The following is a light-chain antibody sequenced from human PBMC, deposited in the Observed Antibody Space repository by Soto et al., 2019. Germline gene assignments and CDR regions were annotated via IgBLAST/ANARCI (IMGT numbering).Light chain of an antibody. CDR2: SAS. CDR1: QYIDTY. CDR3: QQHYSYPALT. J-gene: IGKJ4*01. V-gene: IGKV1-8*01. Sequence: IQMTQSPSTLSASVGDRVTITCRASQYIDTYLAWYQQKPGKAPKLLIYSASSLQSGVPSRFRCSGSGTDFTLTISGLQSEDFATYYCQQHYSYPALTFGGGTKVDIK.